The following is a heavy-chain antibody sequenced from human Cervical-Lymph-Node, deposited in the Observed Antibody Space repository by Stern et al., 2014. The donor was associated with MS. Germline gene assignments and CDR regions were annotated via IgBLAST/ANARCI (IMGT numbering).Heavy chain of an antibody. CDR3: AKVGSGWFP. D-gene: IGHD6-19*01. Sequence: VQLVDSGGGVVQPGRSLRLSCAASGFTFSSYGMHWVRQAPGKGLEWVAVISYDGSNKYYADSVKGRFTISRDNSKNTLYLQMNSLRAEDTAVYYCAKVGSGWFPWGQGTLVTVSS. CDR2: ISYDGSNK. V-gene: IGHV3-30*18. CDR1: GFTFSSYG. J-gene: IGHJ5*02.